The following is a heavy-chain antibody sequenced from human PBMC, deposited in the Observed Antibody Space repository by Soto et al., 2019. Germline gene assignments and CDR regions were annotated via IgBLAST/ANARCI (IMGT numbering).Heavy chain of an antibody. J-gene: IGHJ6*03. CDR1: GFTFSGSA. CDR2: IRSKANSYAT. D-gene: IGHD5-12*01. V-gene: IGHV3-73*01. CDR3: TRRGYDLGYYYYMDV. Sequence: ESGGGLVQPGGSLKLSCAASGFTFSGSAMHWVRQASGKGLEWVGRIRSKANSYATAYAASVKGRFTISRDDSKNTAYLQMNSLKTEDTAVYYCTRRGYDLGYYYYMDVWGKGTTVTVSS.